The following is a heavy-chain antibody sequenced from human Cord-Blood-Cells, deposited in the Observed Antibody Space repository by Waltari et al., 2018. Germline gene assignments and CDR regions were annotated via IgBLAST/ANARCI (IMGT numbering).Heavy chain of an antibody. CDR2: VIPILGIA. CDR1: GGTFSSYA. V-gene: IGHV1-69*10. Sequence: VQLVQSGVEVKKPGSSVKVSCKASGGTFSSYAISWVRQAPGRGLEWMGGVIPILGIANYTQKFQGRGTITADKSTGTADMELSSLRSEDRAVYYCARVAHIVVVTALDAFDIWGQGTMVTVSS. D-gene: IGHD2-21*02. J-gene: IGHJ3*02. CDR3: ARVAHIVVVTALDAFDI.